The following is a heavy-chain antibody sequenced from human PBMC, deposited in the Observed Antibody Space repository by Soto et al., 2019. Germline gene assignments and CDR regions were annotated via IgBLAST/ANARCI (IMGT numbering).Heavy chain of an antibody. CDR3: ATSGGGWYLY. Sequence: QVQLVQSGAEVKKPGASVKVSCKASGYTFSSYDINWVRQATGQGLEWMGWLNPHSGDTGYAQKFQGRVTLTRNTSINTAYIELSSLTSDDTAVYYCATSGGGWYLYWGQGTLVTVSS. CDR1: GYTFSSYD. D-gene: IGHD6-19*01. J-gene: IGHJ4*02. V-gene: IGHV1-8*01. CDR2: LNPHSGDT.